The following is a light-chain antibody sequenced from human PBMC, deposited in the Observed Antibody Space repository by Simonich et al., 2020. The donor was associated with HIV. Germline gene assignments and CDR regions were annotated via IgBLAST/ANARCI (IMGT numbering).Light chain of an antibody. CDR2: AAS. CDR3: QQTYSTPRT. Sequence: DIQMTQSPSSLSASVGDSVTITCRASQSISSYLNWYQQKPGKAPQLLLYAASSLRSGVPSRFSGSGSGTDFTLTISSLQPEDFATYYCQQTYSTPRTFGQGTKVEIK. J-gene: IGKJ1*01. CDR1: QSISSY. V-gene: IGKV1-39*01.